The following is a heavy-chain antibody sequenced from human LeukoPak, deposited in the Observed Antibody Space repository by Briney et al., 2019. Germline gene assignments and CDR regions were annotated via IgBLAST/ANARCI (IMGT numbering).Heavy chain of an antibody. CDR2: IYYSGYT. CDR3: ARSYSGYDTYYFDY. V-gene: IGHV4-59*01. Sequence: SETLSLTCTVSGASISSYYWSWIRQPPGKGLEWIGCIYYSGYTNYNPSLKSRVTISVDTSKNQFSLKLSSVTAADTAEYYCARSYSGYDTYYFDYWGQGTLVTVSS. D-gene: IGHD5-12*01. CDR1: GASISSYY. J-gene: IGHJ4*02.